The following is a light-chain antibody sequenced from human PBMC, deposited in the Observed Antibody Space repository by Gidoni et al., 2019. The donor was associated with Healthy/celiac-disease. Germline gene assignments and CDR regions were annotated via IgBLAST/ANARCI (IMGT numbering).Light chain of an antibody. CDR1: QSVSSSY. V-gene: IGKV3-20*01. Sequence: EIVLTQSTGTLSLSPGERATLACRASQSVSSSYLAWYQQKPGQAPRLLLYGASSRATGIPDRFSGSGSGTDFPLTISRLEPEAFAVYYCQQYGSSPLWTFGQGTKVEIK. CDR3: QQYGSSPLWT. J-gene: IGKJ1*01. CDR2: GAS.